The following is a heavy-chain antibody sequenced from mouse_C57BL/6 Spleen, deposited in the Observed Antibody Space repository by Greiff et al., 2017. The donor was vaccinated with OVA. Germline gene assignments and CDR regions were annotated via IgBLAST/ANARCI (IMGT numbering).Heavy chain of an antibody. CDR1: GFTFSDYG. V-gene: IGHV5-17*01. J-gene: IGHJ2*01. CDR2: ISSGSSTI. D-gene: IGHD1-1*01. CDR3: ARGSYYYGSSDYFDY. Sequence: EVQLVESGGGLVKPGGSLKLSCAASGFTFSDYGMHWVRQAPEKGLEWVAYISSGSSTIYYADTVKGRFTISRDNAKNTLFLQMTSLRSEDTAMYYCARGSYYYGSSDYFDYWGQGTTLTVSS.